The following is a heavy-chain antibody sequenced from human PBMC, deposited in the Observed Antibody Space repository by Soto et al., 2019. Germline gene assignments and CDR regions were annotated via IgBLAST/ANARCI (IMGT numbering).Heavy chain of an antibody. CDR1: GGTFSSYA. J-gene: IGHJ4*02. V-gene: IGHV1-69*13. CDR2: IIPIFGTA. CDR3: ARGTRGFWSGRHDY. Sequence: GASVKVSCKASGGTFSSYAISWVRQAPGQGREWMGGIIPIFGTANYAQKFQGRVTITADESTSTAYMELSSLRSEDTAVYYCARGTRGFWSGRHDYWGQGTLVTVSS. D-gene: IGHD3-3*01.